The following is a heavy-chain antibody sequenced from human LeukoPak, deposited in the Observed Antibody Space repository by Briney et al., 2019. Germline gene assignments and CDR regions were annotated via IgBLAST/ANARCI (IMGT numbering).Heavy chain of an antibody. J-gene: IGHJ6*02. Sequence: GGSLRLSCAASGFTFSSYAMGWVRQAPGKGLEWVSYISSSGSTIYYADSVKGRFTISRDNAKNSLYLQMNSLRAEDTAVYYCARGKNSIAAPYYYGMDVWGQGTTVTVSS. D-gene: IGHD6-6*01. CDR3: ARGKNSIAAPYYYGMDV. V-gene: IGHV3-48*04. CDR1: GFTFSSYA. CDR2: ISSSGSTI.